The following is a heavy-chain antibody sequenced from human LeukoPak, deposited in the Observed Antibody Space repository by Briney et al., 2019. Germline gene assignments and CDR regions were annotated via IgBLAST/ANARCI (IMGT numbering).Heavy chain of an antibody. CDR1: GFIFSNYG. D-gene: IGHD2-15*01. V-gene: IGHV3-30*02. CDR2: IRYDGSNK. CDR3: ARSQPRRRYCSGGSCYWIPLDY. J-gene: IGHJ4*02. Sequence: SGGSLRLSCAASGFIFSNYGMYWVRQAPGKGLEWVTFIRYDGSNKFYADSVKGRFTISRDNSKNTLYLQMNSLRAEDTAVYYCARSQPRRRYCSGGSCYWIPLDYWGQGTLVTVSS.